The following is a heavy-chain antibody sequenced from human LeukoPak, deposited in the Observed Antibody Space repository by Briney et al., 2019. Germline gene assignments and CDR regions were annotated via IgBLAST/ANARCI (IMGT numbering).Heavy chain of an antibody. J-gene: IGHJ4*02. V-gene: IGHV1-2*02. Sequence: ASVKVSCKASGYTFTGYYIHWVRQAPGQGLEWMGWINPNSGGTNYAQKFQGRVTMTRNTSISTAYMELSSLRSEDTAVYYCARIGSYYVYYFDYWGQGTLVTVSS. CDR2: INPNSGGT. CDR1: GYTFTGYY. CDR3: ARIGSYYVYYFDY. D-gene: IGHD1-26*01.